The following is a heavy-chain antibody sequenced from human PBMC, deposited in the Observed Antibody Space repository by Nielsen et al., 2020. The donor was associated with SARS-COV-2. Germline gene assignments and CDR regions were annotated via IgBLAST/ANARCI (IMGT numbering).Heavy chain of an antibody. CDR1: GFTVDDYA. CDR2: ISWNSGSI. J-gene: IGHJ4*02. CDR3: AKLPGGYDPFDY. V-gene: IGHV3-9*01. Sequence: GGSLRLSCAASGFTVDDYAMLWVRQAPGKGLEWVSGISWNSGSIGYADSVKGRFTISRDNAKNSLYLQMNSLRAEDTALYYCAKLPGGYDPFDYWGQGTLVTVSS. D-gene: IGHD5-12*01.